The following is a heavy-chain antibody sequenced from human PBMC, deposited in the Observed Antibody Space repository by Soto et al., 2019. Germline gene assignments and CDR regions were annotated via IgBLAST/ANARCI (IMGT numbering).Heavy chain of an antibody. CDR2: IYHSGST. Sequence: LSLTCAVSGGSISSSNWWSWVRQPPGKGLEWIGVIYHSGSTNYNPSLKSRVTISVDKSKNQFSLKLSSVTAADTAVYYCARPGIAAAATRQVGDYYYGMDVWGQGTTVTVSS. V-gene: IGHV4-4*02. CDR1: GGSISSSNW. J-gene: IGHJ6*02. D-gene: IGHD6-13*01. CDR3: ARPGIAAAATRQVGDYYYGMDV.